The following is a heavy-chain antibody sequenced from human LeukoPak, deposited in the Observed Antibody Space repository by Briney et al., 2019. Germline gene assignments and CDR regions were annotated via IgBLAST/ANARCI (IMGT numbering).Heavy chain of an antibody. D-gene: IGHD3-3*01. V-gene: IGHV3-23*01. J-gene: IGHJ4*02. CDR3: AKTYYDFWSGYSYYFDY. Sequence: TGGSLRLSCAASGFTFSSYAMSWVRQAPGKGLEWASAISGSGGSTYYADSVKGRFTISRDNSKNTLYLQMNSLRAEDTAVYYCAKTYYDFWSGYSYYFDYWGQGTLVTVSS. CDR2: ISGSGGST. CDR1: GFTFSSYA.